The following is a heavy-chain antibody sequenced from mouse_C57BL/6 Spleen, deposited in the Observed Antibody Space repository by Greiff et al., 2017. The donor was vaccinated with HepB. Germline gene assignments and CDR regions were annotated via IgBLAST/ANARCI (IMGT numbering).Heavy chain of an antibody. CDR2: INPNNGGT. D-gene: IGHD1-1*01. CDR1: GYTFTDYN. Sequence: EVKLVESGPELVKPGASVKIPCKASGYTFTDYNMDWVKQSHGKSLEWIGDINPNNGGTIYNQKFKGKATLTVDKSSSTAYMELRSLTSEDTAVYYCARVYGRGYYFDYWGQGTTLTVSS. V-gene: IGHV1-18*01. J-gene: IGHJ2*01. CDR3: ARVYGRGYYFDY.